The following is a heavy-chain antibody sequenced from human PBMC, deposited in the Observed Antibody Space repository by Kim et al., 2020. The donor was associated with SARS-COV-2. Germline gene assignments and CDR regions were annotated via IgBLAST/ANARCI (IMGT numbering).Heavy chain of an antibody. D-gene: IGHD2-8*01. CDR1: GFTFSSYD. CDR3: AKDFGAGNGQHYFDF. Sequence: GGSLRLSCAATGFTFSSYDMHWVRQVPGKGLEWLADIWFDGSKKNYAESVRGRFTMSRDNPRNMVYLQMNSLRPEDSAVYYCAKDFGAGNGQHYFDFWGQGALVTVYS. J-gene: IGHJ4*02. V-gene: IGHV3-33*03. CDR2: IWFDGSKK.